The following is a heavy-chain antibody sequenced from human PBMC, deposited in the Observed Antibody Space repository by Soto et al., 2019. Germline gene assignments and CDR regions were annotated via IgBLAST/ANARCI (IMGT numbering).Heavy chain of an antibody. V-gene: IGHV3-73*01. D-gene: IGHD6-13*01. CDR2: IRGKANSYAT. Sequence: GGSLGLSCAASGFTFSGSAMHWVRQASGKGLEWVGRIRGKANSYATAYAASVKGRFTISRDDSKNMAYLQMNSLKTEDTAVYYCTTHPGYSHGSGYWGQGTLFTVSS. J-gene: IGHJ4*02. CDR3: TTHPGYSHGSGY. CDR1: GFTFSGSA.